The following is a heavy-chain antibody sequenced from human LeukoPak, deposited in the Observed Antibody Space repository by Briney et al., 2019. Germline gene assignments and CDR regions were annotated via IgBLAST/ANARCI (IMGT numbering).Heavy chain of an antibody. CDR1: GYTFTSYA. J-gene: IGHJ4*02. CDR3: ARARYCSGGSCCSLSYFDY. Sequence: ASVKVSCKASGYTFTSYAMHWVRQAPGQRLEWMGWINAGNGNTKYSQKFQGRVTITRDTSASTAYMELSSLRSEDTAVYYCARARYCSGGSCCSLSYFDYWGQGTLVTVSS. D-gene: IGHD2-15*01. V-gene: IGHV1-3*01. CDR2: INAGNGNT.